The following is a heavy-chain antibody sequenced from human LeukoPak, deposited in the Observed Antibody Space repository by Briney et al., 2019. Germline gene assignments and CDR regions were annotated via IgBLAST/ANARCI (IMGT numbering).Heavy chain of an antibody. Sequence: QPGGSLRLSCAASGFTFSSYGMSWVRQAPGKGLEWVSAISGSGGSTYYADSVKGRFTISRDNSKNTLYLQMNSLRAEDTAVYYCAKGGLLWFGETIDYWGQGTLVTVSS. D-gene: IGHD3-10*01. J-gene: IGHJ4*02. CDR1: GFTFSSYG. V-gene: IGHV3-23*01. CDR3: AKGGLLWFGETIDY. CDR2: ISGSGGST.